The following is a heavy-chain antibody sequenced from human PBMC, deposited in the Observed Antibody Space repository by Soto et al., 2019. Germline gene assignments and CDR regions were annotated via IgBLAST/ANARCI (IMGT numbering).Heavy chain of an antibody. J-gene: IGHJ3*01. CDR1: GYTFTDHF. CDR2: TNPHSGGT. V-gene: IGHV1-2*02. CDR3: ARLGYDSFLHSAGDV. Sequence: QVQLVQSGAEVKKPGASVKVTCKASGYTFTDHFIHWVRQAPGQGLEWMGWTNPHSGGTTYAQRFEGRVTMTRDTSITTAYMELNRLRSDDTAVYYCARLGYDSFLHSAGDVWGQGTTVTVSS. D-gene: IGHD2-15*01.